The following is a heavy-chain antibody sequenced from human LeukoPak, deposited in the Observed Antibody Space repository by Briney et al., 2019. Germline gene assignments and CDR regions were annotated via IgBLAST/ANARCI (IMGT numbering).Heavy chain of an antibody. V-gene: IGHV3-53*01. D-gene: IGHD6-19*01. CDR3: ARDTPAGDFEY. J-gene: IGHJ4*02. Sequence: PGGSLRLSCAGSGFILSTNYMIWVRQAPGKGLEWVSVIYSVGATYYADSVRGRFTISRDNSKNMLYLQMNSLRAEDTAVYYCARDTPAGDFEYWGQVTLVTVSS. CDR1: GFILSTNY. CDR2: IYSVGAT.